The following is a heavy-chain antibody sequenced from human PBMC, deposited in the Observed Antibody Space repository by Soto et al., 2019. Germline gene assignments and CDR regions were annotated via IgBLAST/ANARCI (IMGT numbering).Heavy chain of an antibody. CDR1: GGTFRNYP. J-gene: IGHJ4*02. V-gene: IGHV1-69*02. CDR2: LFPLTDIP. Sequence: QVQLVQSGTEVKKPGSSVKVSCQASGGTFRNYPINWVRQAPGQGLEWMRSLFPLTDIPDYAQNFQARLTISADKSTSTADMELSSLTSDDTAMYFCARGPLVVLNYFESWGQGTLGTVSS. CDR3: ARGPLVVLNYFES.